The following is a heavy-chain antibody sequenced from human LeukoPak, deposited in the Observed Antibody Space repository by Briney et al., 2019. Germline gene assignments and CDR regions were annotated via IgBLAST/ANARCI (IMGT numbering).Heavy chain of an antibody. CDR3: ARGGANWNYESPGLY. Sequence: GASVKVSCKASGYTFTGYYMHWVRQAPGQGLEWMGWTNPNSGGTNYAQKFQGRVTMTRDTSISTAYMELSRLRSDDTAVYYCARGGANWNYESPGLYWGQGTLVTVSS. D-gene: IGHD1-7*01. J-gene: IGHJ4*02. CDR2: TNPNSGGT. CDR1: GYTFTGYY. V-gene: IGHV1-2*02.